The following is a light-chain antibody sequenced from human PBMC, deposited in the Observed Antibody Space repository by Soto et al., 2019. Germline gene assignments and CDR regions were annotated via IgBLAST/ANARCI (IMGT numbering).Light chain of an antibody. Sequence: QSARTQPASVSGSPGQSITISCIETSSDVGGYNYVSWYQQHPGKAPKLMIYEVSNRPSGVSNRFSGSKSGNTASLTISGLQAEDEADYYCSSYTSSSTLVFGGGTKVTVL. CDR2: EVS. V-gene: IGLV2-14*01. CDR3: SSYTSSSTLV. CDR1: SSDVGGYNY. J-gene: IGLJ2*01.